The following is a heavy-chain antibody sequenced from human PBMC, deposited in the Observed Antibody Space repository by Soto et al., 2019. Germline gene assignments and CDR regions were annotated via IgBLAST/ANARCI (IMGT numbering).Heavy chain of an antibody. CDR1: GFSFGSYA. Sequence: GGSLRLSCAASGFSFGSYALSWVRQAPGKGLEWVSTISGSDGKTFYADSVEGRFSISRDTSQSTLYLQMNSLRADDTAMYYCARWSYLDYWGQGTRVTVSS. CDR2: ISGSDGKT. J-gene: IGHJ4*02. V-gene: IGHV3-23*01. D-gene: IGHD3-3*01. CDR3: ARWSYLDY.